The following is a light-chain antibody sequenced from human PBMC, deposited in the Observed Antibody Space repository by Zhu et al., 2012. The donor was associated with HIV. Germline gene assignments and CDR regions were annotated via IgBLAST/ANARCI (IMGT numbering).Light chain of an antibody. CDR1: QSISSSF. Sequence: EIVLTQSPGTLSLSPGVRATLSCRASQSISSSFLAWYQRKPGQTPRLLIYGASSRATGIPDRFSGSGSGTDFTLTISRLEPEDFAVYYCQQYGSSPHTFGGGTKVEIK. V-gene: IGKV3-20*01. J-gene: IGKJ4*01. CDR2: GAS. CDR3: QQYGSSPHT.